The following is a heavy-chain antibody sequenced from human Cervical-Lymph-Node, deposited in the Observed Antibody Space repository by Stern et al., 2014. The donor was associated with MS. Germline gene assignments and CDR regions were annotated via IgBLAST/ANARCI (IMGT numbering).Heavy chain of an antibody. D-gene: IGHD6-19*01. J-gene: IGHJ5*02. Sequence: QVQLVQSGAEVKKPGASVKVSCKASGYTFTSYAMHWVRQAPGQRLEWMGWINAGNGNTKYSQKFQGRVTITRDTSASTAYMELSSLRSEDTAVYYCARDKRRWLVGGWFDPWGQGTLVTVSS. V-gene: IGHV1-3*01. CDR3: ARDKRRWLVGGWFDP. CDR1: GYTFTSYA. CDR2: INAGNGNT.